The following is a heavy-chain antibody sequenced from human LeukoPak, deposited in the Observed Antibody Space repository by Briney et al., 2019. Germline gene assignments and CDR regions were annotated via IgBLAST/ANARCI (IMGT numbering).Heavy chain of an antibody. D-gene: IGHD3-10*01. J-gene: IGHJ4*02. CDR1: GFDFSSYV. CDR3: VRDISGEESFDY. CDR2: ISHDGSNR. V-gene: IGHV3-30*04. Sequence: GRSLRLSCAASGFDFSSYVMHWVRQAPGKGLEWVAVISHDGSNRYYADSVKGRFTISRDNSVNTLDLQMNSLGGEDTAMYYCVRDISGEESFDYWGQGTLVTVSS.